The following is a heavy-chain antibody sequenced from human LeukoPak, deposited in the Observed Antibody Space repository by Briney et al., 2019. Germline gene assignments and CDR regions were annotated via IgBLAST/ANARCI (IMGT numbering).Heavy chain of an antibody. V-gene: IGHV3-74*01. CDR3: ARGGGYSYGPFDY. D-gene: IGHD5-18*01. CDR2: INSDGSST. J-gene: IGHJ4*02. CDR1: GFTFSSYW. Sequence: GGSLRLSCAASGFTFSSYWMHWVRQAPGKGLVWVSRINSDGSSTSYADSVKGRFTISRDNAKNTLYLQMNSLRAGDTAVYYCARGGGYSYGPFDYWGQGTLVTVSS.